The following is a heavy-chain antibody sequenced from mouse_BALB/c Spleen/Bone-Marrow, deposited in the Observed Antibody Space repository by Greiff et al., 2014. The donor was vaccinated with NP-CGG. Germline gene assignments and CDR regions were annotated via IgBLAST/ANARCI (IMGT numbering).Heavy chain of an antibody. CDR2: INPSNGGT. D-gene: IGHD2-3*01. CDR3: ARGRWDALDY. J-gene: IGHJ4*01. Sequence: VQLQESGAELVKPGASVKLSCKASGYTFTSYYMYWVKQRPGQGLEWFGEINPSNGGTNFNEKFKNKTTLNVDKSSSTAYMQLSSLTSEDSAFYYCARGRWDALDYWGQGTSVTVSS. V-gene: IGHV1S81*02. CDR1: GYTFTSYY.